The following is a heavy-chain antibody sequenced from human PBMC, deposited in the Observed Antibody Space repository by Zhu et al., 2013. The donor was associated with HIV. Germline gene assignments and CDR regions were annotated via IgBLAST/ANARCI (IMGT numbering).Heavy chain of an antibody. V-gene: IGHV1-69*01. D-gene: IGHD6-19*01. Sequence: QVQLVQSGAEVKKPGSSVKVSCKASGGTFSSYAISWVRQAPGQGLEWMGGIIPIFGTANYAQKFQGRVTITADESTSTAYMELSSLRSEDTAVYYCARSPGSSGSEILGGVYFDYWGQGTLVTVSS. CDR1: GGTFSSYA. J-gene: IGHJ4*02. CDR3: ARSPGSSGSEILGGVYFDY. CDR2: IIPIFGTA.